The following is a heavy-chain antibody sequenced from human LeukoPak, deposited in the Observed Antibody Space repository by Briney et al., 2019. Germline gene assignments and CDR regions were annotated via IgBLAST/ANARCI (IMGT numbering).Heavy chain of an antibody. V-gene: IGHV4-30-4*01. D-gene: IGHD2-2*01. CDR1: GGSINSGDYY. Sequence: SQTLPLTCTVSGGSINSGDYYWSWIRQPPGKGLEWIGYIYYSGSTYYNPSLKSRVSISVDTSKNQFSLKLSSLTAADTAVYYCARDSAQPKRIYQLSSGGWFDPWGQGSLVTVSS. CDR2: IYYSGST. CDR3: ARDSAQPKRIYQLSSGGWFDP. J-gene: IGHJ5*02.